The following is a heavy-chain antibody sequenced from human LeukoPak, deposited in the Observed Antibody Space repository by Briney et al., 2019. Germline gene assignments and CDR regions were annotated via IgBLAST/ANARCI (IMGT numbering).Heavy chain of an antibody. CDR2: IIPIFGIA. CDR3: ARDSHESMITFGGVIAT. Sequence: SVKVSCKASGGTFSSYTISWVRQAPGQGLEGMGRIIPIFGIANYAQKFQGRVTITADKSTSTAYMELSSLRSEDTAVYYCARDSHESMITFGGVIATWGQGTLVTVSS. J-gene: IGHJ4*02. D-gene: IGHD3-16*02. CDR1: GGTFSSYT. V-gene: IGHV1-69*04.